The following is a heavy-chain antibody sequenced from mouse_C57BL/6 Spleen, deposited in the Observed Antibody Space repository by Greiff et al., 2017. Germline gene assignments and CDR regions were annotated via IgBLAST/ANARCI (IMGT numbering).Heavy chain of an antibody. CDR2: IDPETGGT. Sequence: QVHVKQSGAELVRPGASVTLSCKASGYTFTDYEMHWVKQTPVHGLEWIGAIDPETGGTAYNQKFKGKAILTADKSSSTAYMELRSLTSEDSAVYYCTRGITTVVATRYAMDYWGQGTSVTVSS. J-gene: IGHJ4*01. D-gene: IGHD1-1*01. CDR1: GYTFTDYE. V-gene: IGHV1-15*01. CDR3: TRGITTVVATRYAMDY.